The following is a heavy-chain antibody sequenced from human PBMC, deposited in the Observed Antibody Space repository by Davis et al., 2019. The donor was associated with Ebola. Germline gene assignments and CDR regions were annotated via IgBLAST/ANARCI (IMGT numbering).Heavy chain of an antibody. CDR3: AREGDTYYDFWSGYFDY. J-gene: IGHJ4*02. CDR1: GVTFSTDS. Sequence: GGSLRLSCAASGVTFSTDSMSWVRQAPGKGLEWVSSINTGRNYIFYADSVKGRFTISRDNAKNSLYLQMNSLRDEDTAVYYCAREGDTYYDFWSGYFDYWGQGTLVTVSS. D-gene: IGHD3-3*01. V-gene: IGHV3-21*01. CDR2: INTGRNYI.